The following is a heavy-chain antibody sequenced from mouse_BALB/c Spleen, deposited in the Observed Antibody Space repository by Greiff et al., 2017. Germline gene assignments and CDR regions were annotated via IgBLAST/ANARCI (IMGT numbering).Heavy chain of an antibody. CDR1: GYTFTSYW. Sequence: QVQLKESGAELAKPGASVKMSCKASGYTFTSYWMHWVKQRPGQGLEWIGYINPSTGYTEYNQKFKDKATLTADKSSSTAYMQLSSLTSEDSAVYYCARSGDYNRYDGDYWGQGTAVTVSS. CDR3: ARSGDYNRYDGDY. V-gene: IGHV1-7*01. D-gene: IGHD2-14*01. J-gene: IGHJ4*01. CDR2: INPSTGYT.